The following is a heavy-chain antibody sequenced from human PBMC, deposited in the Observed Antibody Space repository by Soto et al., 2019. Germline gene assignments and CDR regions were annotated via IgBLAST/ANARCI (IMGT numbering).Heavy chain of an antibody. V-gene: IGHV4-30-4*07. D-gene: IGHD1-1*01. J-gene: IGHJ4*02. CDR3: ARASQNWNDYGEVY. CDR1: GGSSSSCGYS. Sequence: MSLTCAVSGGSSSSCGYSRSRIQQPPGKGLEWIGYIYYSGSTDYNPSLKSRVTISVDTSKNQFSLKLSSVTAADTAVYYCARASQNWNDYGEVYWGQGTLVTVSS. CDR2: IYYSGST.